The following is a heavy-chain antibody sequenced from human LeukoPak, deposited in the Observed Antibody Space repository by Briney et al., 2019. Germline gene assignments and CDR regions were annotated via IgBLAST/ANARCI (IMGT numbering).Heavy chain of an antibody. CDR1: GFTFSSYE. D-gene: IGHD2-15*01. J-gene: IGHJ4*02. Sequence: GGSLRLSCAASGFTFSSYEMNWVRQAPGEGLEWVSYISSSGTAIYYADSVKGRFTISRDNAKNSLYLQMNSLKAEDTAVYYCTRQECSGGSCSYVDFWGQGTLVTVSS. CDR2: ISSSGTAI. V-gene: IGHV3-48*03. CDR3: TRQECSGGSCSYVDF.